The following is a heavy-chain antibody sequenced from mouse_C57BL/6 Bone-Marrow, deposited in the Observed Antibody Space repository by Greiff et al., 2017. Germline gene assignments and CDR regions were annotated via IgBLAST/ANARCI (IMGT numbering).Heavy chain of an antibody. V-gene: IGHV1-64*01. J-gene: IGHJ4*01. Sequence: VQLQQPGAELVKPGASVKLSCKASGYTFTSYWMHWVKQRPGQGLEWIGMIHPNSGSTNYNEKFKSQATLPVDKSSRTSYMQLSSLTSVDSSVYYCARFPFYRDYGGQGTSVTVSS. D-gene: IGHD1-1*01. CDR3: ARFPFYRDY. CDR2: IHPNSGST. CDR1: GYTFTSYW.